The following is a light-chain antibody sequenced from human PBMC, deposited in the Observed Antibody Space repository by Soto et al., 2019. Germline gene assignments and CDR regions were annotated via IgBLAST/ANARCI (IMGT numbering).Light chain of an antibody. V-gene: IGKV3-11*01. CDR1: QSVSRF. Sequence: EIVLTQSPATLSLSPGETATLSCRASQSVSRFIGWYRQKPGQAPRLLIYDVFNRATGIPARFSGSGPGTDFTLTISSLEPEDFAVYYCHHRTDWLFGPGTKVDIK. CDR3: HHRTDWL. CDR2: DVF. J-gene: IGKJ3*01.